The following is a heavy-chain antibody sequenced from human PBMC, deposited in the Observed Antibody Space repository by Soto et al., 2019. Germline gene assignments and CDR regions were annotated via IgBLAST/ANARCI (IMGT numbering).Heavy chain of an antibody. J-gene: IGHJ4*02. CDR3: ASAAYYYDSSGYYY. CDR2: ISSSSSTI. Sequence: PGGSLRLSCAASGFTFSSYSMNWVRQAPGKGLEWVSYISSSSSTIYYADSVKGRFTISRDNAKNSLYLQMNSLRAEDTAAYYCASAAYYYDSSGYYYWGQGTLVTVSS. D-gene: IGHD3-22*01. CDR1: GFTFSSYS. V-gene: IGHV3-48*04.